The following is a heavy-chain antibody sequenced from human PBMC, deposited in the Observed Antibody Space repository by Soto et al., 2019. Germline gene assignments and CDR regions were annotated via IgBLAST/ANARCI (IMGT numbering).Heavy chain of an antibody. CDR3: ARDPRSTTESTVNVIDY. V-gene: IGHV1-18*01. CDR2: ISAYNGNT. D-gene: IGHD4-17*01. Sequence: ASVKVSCKTSGYTFTSYGISWVRQAPGQGLEWMGWISAYNGNTNYAQKLQGRVTMTTDTSTSTAYMELRSLRSDDTAVYYCARDPRSTTESTVNVIDYWGQGTLVTVSS. J-gene: IGHJ4*02. CDR1: GYTFTSYG.